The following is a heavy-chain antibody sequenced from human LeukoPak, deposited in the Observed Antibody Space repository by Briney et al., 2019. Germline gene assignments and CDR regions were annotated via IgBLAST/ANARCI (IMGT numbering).Heavy chain of an antibody. V-gene: IGHV3-11*01. J-gene: IGHJ6*03. D-gene: IGHD2-2*02. CDR2: ISSSGSTI. CDR1: GFTFSDYY. CDR3: ARLAPEDCSSTSCYTGGPYYYMDV. Sequence: GGSLRLSCAASGFTFSDYYMSWIRQAPGKGLEWVSYISSSGSTIYYADSVKGRFTISRDNAKNSLYLQMSSLRAEDTAVYYCARLAPEDCSSTSCYTGGPYYYMDVWGKGTTVTVSS.